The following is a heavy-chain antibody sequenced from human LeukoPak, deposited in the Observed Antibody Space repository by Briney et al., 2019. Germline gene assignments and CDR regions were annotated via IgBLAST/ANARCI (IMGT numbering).Heavy chain of an antibody. V-gene: IGHV1-46*01. CDR3: ARDHSGLRQYYYYYYMDV. Sequence: GASVKVSCKASGYTFTTDYIHWVRQAPGQGLEWMGIINPSGGSTTYAQKFQGRVTMTRDTSTSTVYMELSSLRSEDTAVYYCARDHSGLRQYYYYYYMDVWGKGTTVTVSS. CDR2: INPSGGST. D-gene: IGHD3-3*01. CDR1: GYTFTTDY. J-gene: IGHJ6*03.